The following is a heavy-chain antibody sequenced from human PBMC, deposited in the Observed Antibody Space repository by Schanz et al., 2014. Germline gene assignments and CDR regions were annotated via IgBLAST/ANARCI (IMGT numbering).Heavy chain of an antibody. CDR3: ARDGYRNGRPFDH. CDR2: ISHNSHYT. J-gene: IGHJ4*02. CDR1: GFNFGDYH. D-gene: IGHD5-18*01. V-gene: IGHV3-11*06. Sequence: VQLVESGGGLVKPGGSLRLSCAASGFNFGDYHMTWVRQAPGKGLEWVSYISHNSHYTNYADSVKGRFTISRDTAENSVYLQMNSLRAEDTAVYYCARDGYRNGRPFDHWGQGTRVTVS.